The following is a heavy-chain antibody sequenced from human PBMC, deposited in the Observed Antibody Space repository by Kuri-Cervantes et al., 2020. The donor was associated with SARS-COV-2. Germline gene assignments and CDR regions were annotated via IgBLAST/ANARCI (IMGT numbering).Heavy chain of an antibody. CDR3: ARVDGDYYDAFDI. V-gene: IGHV3-64*04. Sequence: GGSLRPSCSASGFTFSSYAMHWVRQAPGKGLEYVSAISSNGGSTYYADSVKGRLTISRDNAKTSLYLQMNSLRAEDTAVYYCARVDGDYYDAFDIWGQGTMVTVSS. CDR1: GFTFSSYA. D-gene: IGHD4-17*01. J-gene: IGHJ3*02. CDR2: ISSNGGST.